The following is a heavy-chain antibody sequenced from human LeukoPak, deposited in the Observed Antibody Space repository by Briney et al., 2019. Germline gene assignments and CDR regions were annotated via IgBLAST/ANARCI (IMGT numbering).Heavy chain of an antibody. Sequence: PSETLSLTCTVSGGYISSYYWSWIRQPPGKGLEWIGYIYYSGSTNYNPSLKSRVTISVDTSKKQFSLKLSSVTAAETAVFYCARAQHHYDSSGYPYYFDYWGQGTLVTVSS. V-gene: IGHV4-59*12. CDR1: GGYISSYY. CDR2: IYYSGST. CDR3: ARAQHHYDSSGYPYYFDY. J-gene: IGHJ4*02. D-gene: IGHD3-22*01.